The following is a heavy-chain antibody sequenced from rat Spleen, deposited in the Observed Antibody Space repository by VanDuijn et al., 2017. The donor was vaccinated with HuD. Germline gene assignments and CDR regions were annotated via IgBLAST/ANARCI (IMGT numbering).Heavy chain of an antibody. J-gene: IGHJ4*01. V-gene: IGHV2-13*01. D-gene: IGHD5-1*01. CDR2: MWRGGST. Sequence: QVQLMESGPGLVQPSQTLSLTCTVSGFPLSSNGVSWIRQPPGKGLEWMGVMWRGGSTEYNSALKSRLSISRDTSKNHVFLKMNSLQSEDTATYHCARAPGNGYVMDAWGQGASVTVSS. CDR1: GFPLSSNG. CDR3: ARAPGNGYVMDA.